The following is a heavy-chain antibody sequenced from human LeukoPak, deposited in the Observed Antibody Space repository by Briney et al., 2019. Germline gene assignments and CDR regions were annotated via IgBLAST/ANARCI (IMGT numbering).Heavy chain of an antibody. V-gene: IGHV1-69*13. CDR2: IIPIFGTA. CDR3: ARVGGYDILTGYYTLDY. CDR1: GGTFSSYA. J-gene: IGHJ4*02. D-gene: IGHD3-9*01. Sequence: VKVSCKASGGTFSSYAISWVRQAPGQGLEWMGGIIPIFGTANYAQKFQGRVTITADESTSTAYMELSSLRSEDTAVYYCARVGGYDILTGYYTLDYWGQGTLVTVSS.